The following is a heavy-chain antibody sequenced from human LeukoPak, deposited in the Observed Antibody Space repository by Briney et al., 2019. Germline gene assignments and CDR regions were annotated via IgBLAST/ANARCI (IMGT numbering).Heavy chain of an antibody. J-gene: IGHJ3*02. CDR2: LNPNSGDT. CDR1: GYTFTGYY. V-gene: IGHV1-2*02. CDR3: ARGYYDSRDAFDI. D-gene: IGHD3-22*01. Sequence: ASVKVSCKASGYTFTGYYMYWVRQAPGQGLEWVGWLNPNSGDTNYAQKFQGRVTITADKSTSTAYMELSSLRSEDTAVYYCARGYYDSRDAFDIWGQGTMVTVSS.